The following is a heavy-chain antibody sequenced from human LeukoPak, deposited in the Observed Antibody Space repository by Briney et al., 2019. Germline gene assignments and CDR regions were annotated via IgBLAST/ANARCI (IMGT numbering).Heavy chain of an antibody. Sequence: PSQTLSLTCAVSGGSISSCGYSWSWIRQPPGKGLEWIGYIYHSGSTYYNPSLKSRVTISVDRSKNQFSLKLSSVTAADTAVYYCARGSSYYGSGRPYYFDYWGQGTLVTVSS. D-gene: IGHD3-10*01. J-gene: IGHJ4*02. CDR3: ARGSSYYGSGRPYYFDY. V-gene: IGHV4-30-2*01. CDR2: IYHSGST. CDR1: GGSISSCGYS.